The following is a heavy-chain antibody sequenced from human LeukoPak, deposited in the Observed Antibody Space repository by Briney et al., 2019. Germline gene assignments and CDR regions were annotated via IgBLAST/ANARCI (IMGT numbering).Heavy chain of an antibody. CDR1: GFTFSSYS. CDR3: ARDAVSSAWAFDI. J-gene: IGHJ3*02. Sequence: GGSLRLSCAASGFTFSSYSMNWVRQAPGKGLEWVSSISSSSSYIYYADSVKGRFTISRDNAKNSLYLQMNSLRDEDTAVYFCARDAVSSAWAFDIWGQGTMVTVSS. D-gene: IGHD6-6*01. CDR2: ISSSSSYI. V-gene: IGHV3-21*01.